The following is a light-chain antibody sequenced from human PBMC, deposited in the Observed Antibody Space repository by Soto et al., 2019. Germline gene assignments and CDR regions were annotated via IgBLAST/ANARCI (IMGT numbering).Light chain of an antibody. CDR1: QSVSNNY. CDR2: GAS. V-gene: IGKV3-20*01. CDR3: QQYGSSGT. Sequence: EIVMTQSPATLSVSPGERATLSRRASQSVSNNYLAWYQQKPGQAPRLLICGASNRATGIPDRFSGSGSGTDFTLTISRLEPEDFAVYYCQQYGSSGTFGQGTRWIS. J-gene: IGKJ1*01.